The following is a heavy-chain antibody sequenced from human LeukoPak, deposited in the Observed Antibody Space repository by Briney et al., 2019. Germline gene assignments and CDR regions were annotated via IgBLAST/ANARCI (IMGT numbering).Heavy chain of an antibody. Sequence: PGGSLRLSCAASGFTFNIYEFNWVRQAPGKGLEWLSYIDGSGNSIYYADSVKGRFTISRDNAMSSLYLQMSSLRADDTAVYYCARECLTCGGDSYDYWGQGALVTVSS. CDR1: GFTFNIYE. CDR2: IDGSGNSI. V-gene: IGHV3-48*03. CDR3: ARECLTCGGDSYDY. D-gene: IGHD2-21*01. J-gene: IGHJ4*02.